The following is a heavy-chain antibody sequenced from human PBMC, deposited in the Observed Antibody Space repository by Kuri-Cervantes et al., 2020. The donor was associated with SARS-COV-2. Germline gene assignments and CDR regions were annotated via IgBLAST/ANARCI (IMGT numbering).Heavy chain of an antibody. CDR1: GFTFSSYG. V-gene: IGHV3-30*03. Sequence: GESLKISCAASGFTFSSYGMHWVRQAPGKGLEWVALISYDGSNKYYADSVKGRFTISRESAKNSLYLQMNSLRAGDTAVYYCARSNHGYGDSNGGYYYYYGMDVWGQGTTVTVSS. CDR2: ISYDGSNK. D-gene: IGHD4-17*01. J-gene: IGHJ6*02. CDR3: ARSNHGYGDSNGGYYYYYGMDV.